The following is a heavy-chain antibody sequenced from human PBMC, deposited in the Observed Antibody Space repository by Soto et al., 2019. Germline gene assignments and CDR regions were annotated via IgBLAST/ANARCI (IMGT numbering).Heavy chain of an antibody. CDR3: AAGGSGDYAN. CDR2: IKTDGTYA. J-gene: IGHJ4*02. V-gene: IGHV3-74*01. CDR1: GFTFSTYW. Sequence: EVQLVESGGDLVQPGGSLRLSCAASGFTFSTYWMHWVRQAPGKGLLWVSRIKTDGTYATYADSVKGRFTISRDNAKNTLYLQMNSLGVEDAAVYYCAAGGSGDYANWGQGTLVTVSS. D-gene: IGHD3-22*01.